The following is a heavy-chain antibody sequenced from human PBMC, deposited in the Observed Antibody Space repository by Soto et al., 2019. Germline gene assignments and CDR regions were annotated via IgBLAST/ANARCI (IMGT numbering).Heavy chain of an antibody. J-gene: IGHJ4*02. CDR3: ARDGGYFYSSSSGWWAVDY. V-gene: IGHV1-2*04. CDR1: GYTFTGYY. CDR2: INPNSGGT. Sequence: ASVKVSCKASGYTFTGYYMHWVRQAPGQGLEWMGWINPNSGGTNYAQKFQGWVTMTRDTSISTAYMELSRLRSDDTAVYYCARDGGYFYSSSSGWWAVDYWGKGPLVTVSS. D-gene: IGHD6-13*01.